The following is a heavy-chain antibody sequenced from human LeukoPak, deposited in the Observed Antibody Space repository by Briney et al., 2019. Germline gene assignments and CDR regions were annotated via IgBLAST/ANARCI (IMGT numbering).Heavy chain of an antibody. CDR3: ARADYDFWSGPSPNYYYCGMDV. CDR2: TYYRSKWYN. CDR1: GDSVSSNSAA. D-gene: IGHD3-3*01. J-gene: IGHJ6*02. Sequence: SQTLSLTCAISGDSVSSNSAAWNWIRQSPSRGLEWLGRTYYRSKWYNDCAVSVKSRITINPDTSKNQFSLQLNSMTPEDTAVYYCARADYDFWSGPSPNYYYCGMDVWGQGTTVTVSS. V-gene: IGHV6-1*01.